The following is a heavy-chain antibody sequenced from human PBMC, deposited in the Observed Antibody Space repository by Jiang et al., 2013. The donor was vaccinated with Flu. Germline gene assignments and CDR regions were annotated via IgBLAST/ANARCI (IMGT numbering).Heavy chain of an antibody. CDR3: VAATSVTMWAFEI. J-gene: IGHJ3*02. Sequence: GPGLVKASQTLSLTCTVSSGSISSGDYYWSWIRQPPGKGLEWIGYIYYTGTSDSNPSLESRVDLSIDTAKNQFSLNLRAVTAADTAEYYCVAATSVTMWAFEIWGRGTMVTVSS. V-gene: IGHV4-30-4*01. CDR1: SGSISSGDYY. D-gene: IGHD3-10*02. CDR2: IYYTGTS.